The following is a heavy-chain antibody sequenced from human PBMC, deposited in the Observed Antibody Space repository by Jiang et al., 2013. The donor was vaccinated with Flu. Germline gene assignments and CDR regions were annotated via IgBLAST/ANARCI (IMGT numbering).Heavy chain of an antibody. D-gene: IGHD2-15*01. J-gene: IGHJ3*02. V-gene: IGHV1-8*01. Sequence: SGAEVKKPGASVKVSCKASGYTFTSYDINWVRQATGQGLEWMGWMNPNSGNTGYAQKFQGRVTMTRNTSISTAYMELSSLRSEDTAVYYCARGRDIVVVVAAKGSAFDIWGQGTMVTVSS. CDR3: ARGRDIVVVVAAKGSAFDI. CDR2: MNPNSGNT. CDR1: GYTFTSYD.